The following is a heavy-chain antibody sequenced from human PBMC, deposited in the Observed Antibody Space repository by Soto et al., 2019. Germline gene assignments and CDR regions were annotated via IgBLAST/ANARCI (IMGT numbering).Heavy chain of an antibody. CDR3: ARVEWLRYYYYMDV. D-gene: IGHD5-12*01. J-gene: IGHJ6*03. CDR1: GFTVSSNY. Sequence: EVQLVESGGGLVQPGGSLRLSCAASGFTVSSNYMSWVRQAPGKGLEWVSVIYSGGSTYYADSVKGRFTISRHNSKNTLYLQMNSLRAEDTAVYYCARVEWLRYYYYMDVWGKGTTVTVSS. V-gene: IGHV3-53*04. CDR2: IYSGGST.